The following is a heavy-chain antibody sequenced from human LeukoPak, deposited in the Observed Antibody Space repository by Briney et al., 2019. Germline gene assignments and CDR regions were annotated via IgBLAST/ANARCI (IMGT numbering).Heavy chain of an antibody. CDR2: IYYSGST. CDR3: ARDRNSGWSTPFDP. Sequence: SETLSLTCTVSGGSISSGSYYWGWIRQPPVKGLEWIGSIYYSGSTYYNPSLKSRVTISVDTSKNQFSLKLSSVTAADTAMYYCARDRNSGWSTPFDPWGQGTLVTVSS. D-gene: IGHD6-19*01. J-gene: IGHJ5*02. CDR1: GGSISSGSYY. V-gene: IGHV4-39*07.